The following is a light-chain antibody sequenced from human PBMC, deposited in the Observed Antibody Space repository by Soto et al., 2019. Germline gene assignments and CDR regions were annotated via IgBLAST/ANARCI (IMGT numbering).Light chain of an antibody. CDR1: EDIATH. CDR2: DAS. CDR3: QQFHSLPYT. V-gene: IGKV1-33*01. J-gene: IGKJ2*01. Sequence: DTQMTQSPHSLSASVGDRVTIACQANEDIATHLNWYRQRPGKAPDLLIYDASNLEPGVPSRFSGAGSGTDFTFTISGLLPEDCATYYCQQFHSLPYTFGQGTKLEI.